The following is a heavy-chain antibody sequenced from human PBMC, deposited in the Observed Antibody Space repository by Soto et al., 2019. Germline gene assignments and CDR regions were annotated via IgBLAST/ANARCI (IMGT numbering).Heavy chain of an antibody. D-gene: IGHD6-25*01. CDR1: GFTFLSFT. V-gene: IGHV3-21*01. Sequence: LRLSFAASGFTFLSFTINWVRQAPGKGLEWVSTISSNSAYIYYTDALRGRFTISRDNAKNSLHLQMNSLRAEDTAVYYCTRDASRDSSARGWFDPWGPGTLVTVSS. CDR3: TRDASRDSSARGWFDP. CDR2: ISSNSAYI. J-gene: IGHJ5*02.